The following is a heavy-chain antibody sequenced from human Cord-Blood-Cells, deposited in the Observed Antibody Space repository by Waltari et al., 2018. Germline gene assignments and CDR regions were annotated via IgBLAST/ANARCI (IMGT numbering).Heavy chain of an antibody. Sequence: QVQLVPSGAEVKTPGASVKVSCTVSGYTLTELSMPWVRQAPGKGLEWMGGFDPEDGETIYAQKFQGRVTMTEDTSTDTAYMELSSLRSEDTAVYYCATAYYYDSSGYYYFDYWGQGTLVTVSS. D-gene: IGHD3-22*01. CDR2: FDPEDGET. CDR3: ATAYYYDSSGYYYFDY. J-gene: IGHJ4*02. CDR1: GYTLTELS. V-gene: IGHV1-24*01.